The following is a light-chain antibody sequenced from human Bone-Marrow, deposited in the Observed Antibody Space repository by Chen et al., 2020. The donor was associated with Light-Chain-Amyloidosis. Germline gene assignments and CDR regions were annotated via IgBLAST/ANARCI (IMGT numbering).Light chain of an antibody. Sequence: EVVLTQSPDFQSVTPKEKVTITCRASQNIGSSLHWYQQKPDQSPKLLIKVASQCFSGVPSRFSGSGSGTDFTLTINSLEAEDAATYFCHQSRNLPHTFGQGTKLEIK. CDR2: VAS. J-gene: IGKJ2*01. CDR1: QNIGSS. V-gene: IGKV6-21*01. CDR3: HQSRNLPHT.